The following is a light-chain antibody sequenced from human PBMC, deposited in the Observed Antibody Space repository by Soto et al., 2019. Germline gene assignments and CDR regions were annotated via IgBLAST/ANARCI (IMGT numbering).Light chain of an antibody. J-gene: IGKJ3*01. Sequence: IVITQSPTTLSVSLGERATLSCRASQSVRSSLAWYQQKPGQAPRLLIYDASTRAPGIPARFSGSGSGTELTLTISSLQSDDFAVYHCQQYNNWPPTFGHGTKVDI. CDR1: QSVRSS. V-gene: IGKV3-15*01. CDR2: DAS. CDR3: QQYNNWPPT.